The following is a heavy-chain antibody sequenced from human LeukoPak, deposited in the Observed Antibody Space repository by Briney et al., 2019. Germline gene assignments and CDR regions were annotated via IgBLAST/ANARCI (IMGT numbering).Heavy chain of an antibody. V-gene: IGHV3-23*01. CDR2: ISGSAGST. J-gene: IGHJ4*02. CDR3: AKGYYFDSSGYLNIEY. Sequence: HAGGSLRLSCAASGFTFSDYAMTWVRQAPGKGLEWVSAISGSAGSTYYADSVKGRFTISRDNSKNTLYLQMNSLRAEDTAVYYCAKGYYFDSSGYLNIEYWGQGTLVTVSS. D-gene: IGHD3-22*01. CDR1: GFTFSDYA.